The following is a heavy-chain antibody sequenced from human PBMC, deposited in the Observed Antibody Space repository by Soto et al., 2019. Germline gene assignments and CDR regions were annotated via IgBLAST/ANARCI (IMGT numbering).Heavy chain of an antibody. CDR3: ARVGNWNDVGLFDY. J-gene: IGHJ4*02. CDR1: GGSFSGYY. Sequence: QVQLQQWGAGLLKPSETLSLTCAVYGGSFSGYYCSWIRQPPGKGLEWIGEINHSGSTNYNPSLKSRVTISVDTSKNQFSLKLSSVTAADTAVYYCARVGNWNDVGLFDYWGQGTLVTVSS. CDR2: INHSGST. V-gene: IGHV4-34*01. D-gene: IGHD1-1*01.